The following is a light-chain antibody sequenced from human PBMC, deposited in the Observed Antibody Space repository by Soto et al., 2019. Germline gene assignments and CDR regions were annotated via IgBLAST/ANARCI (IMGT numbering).Light chain of an antibody. CDR3: SSYTTGSTYV. J-gene: IGLJ1*01. CDR2: EVN. Sequence: QSALTQPASVSGSPGQSITISCTGTSSDDGVYDFVSWYQQHPGKAPKYLIYEVNNRPSGVSNRFSGSKSGNTASLTISGLQAEDEADYYCSSYTTGSTYVFGTGTKLTVL. CDR1: SSDDGVYDF. V-gene: IGLV2-14*01.